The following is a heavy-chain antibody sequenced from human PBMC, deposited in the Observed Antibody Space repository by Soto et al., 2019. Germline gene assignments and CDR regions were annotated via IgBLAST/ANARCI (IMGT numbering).Heavy chain of an antibody. CDR2: IIPTVDIT. J-gene: IGHJ4*02. CDR1: GGTFSSYS. D-gene: IGHD6-19*01. CDR3: ARVTAVAGNYFDY. Sequence: QVQLVQSGAEVKEPGSSVKVSCKASGGTFSSYSISWVRQAPGQGLEWMGRIIPTVDITTYAQKLEGRVTITADKSTSTAYMELSSLRSEDTAVYHCARVTAVAGNYFDYWGQGTQVTVSS. V-gene: IGHV1-69*02.